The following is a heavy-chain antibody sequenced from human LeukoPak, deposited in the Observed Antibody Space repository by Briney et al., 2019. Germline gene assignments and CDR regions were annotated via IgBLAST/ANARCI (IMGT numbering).Heavy chain of an antibody. CDR2: INPNFGVI. Sequence: EASVKVSCKASGYTFTGYYVHWVRQAPGQGLEWMGWINPNFGVINYAQKFQGRVTLTRDTSINTAYMELSSLSFDDTAVYYCARDIWSGYVGRSYRVNWFDPWGQGTLVTVSS. V-gene: IGHV1-2*02. D-gene: IGHD3-16*02. CDR1: GYTFTGYY. CDR3: ARDIWSGYVGRSYRVNWFDP. J-gene: IGHJ5*02.